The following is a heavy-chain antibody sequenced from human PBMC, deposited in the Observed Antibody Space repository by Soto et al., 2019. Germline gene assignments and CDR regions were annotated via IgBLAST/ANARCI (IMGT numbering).Heavy chain of an antibody. J-gene: IGHJ5*02. CDR1: GYTFTSYD. CDR2: MNPNSGNT. V-gene: IGHV1-8*02. CDR3: ARETAAAGYLVDP. D-gene: IGHD6-13*01. Sequence: GASVKVSCKASGYTFTSYDINWVRQATGQGLEWMGWMNPNSGNTGYAQKFQGRVTMTTNTSISTAYMELSSLRSEDTAVYYCARETAAAGYLVDPWGQGTLVTVSS.